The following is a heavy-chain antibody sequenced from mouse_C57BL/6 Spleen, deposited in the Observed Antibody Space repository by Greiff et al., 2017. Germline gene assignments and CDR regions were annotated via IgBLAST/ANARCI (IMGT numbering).Heavy chain of an antibody. V-gene: IGHV5-4*01. J-gene: IGHJ2*01. CDR1: GFTFSSYA. D-gene: IGHD2-2*01. Sequence: DVMLVESGGGLVKPGGSLKLSCAASGFTFSSYAMSWVRQTPEKRLEWVATISDGGSYTYYPANVKGRFTISRDNAKNNLYLQMSHLKSEDTAMYYCARDGYYCDYWGQGTTLTVSS. CDR2: ISDGGSYT. CDR3: ARDGYYCDY.